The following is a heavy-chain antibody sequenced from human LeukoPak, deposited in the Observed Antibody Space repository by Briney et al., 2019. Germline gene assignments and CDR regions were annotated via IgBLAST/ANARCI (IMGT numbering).Heavy chain of an antibody. V-gene: IGHV3-7*01. Sequence: PGGSLRLSCAASGFTFSDFWMTWVRQAPGKGLEWVAHINQDGSEEHYMDSVKARFTNSRDNAKNSLSLQMNSLRAEDTAVYYCVRDGGVSGYDLLDYWGQGTLVTVSS. CDR2: INQDGSEE. D-gene: IGHD5-12*01. CDR3: VRDGGVSGYDLLDY. CDR1: GFTFSDFW. J-gene: IGHJ4*02.